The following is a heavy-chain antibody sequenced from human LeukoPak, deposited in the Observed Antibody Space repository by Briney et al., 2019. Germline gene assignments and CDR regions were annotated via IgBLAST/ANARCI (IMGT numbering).Heavy chain of an antibody. CDR1: RLTFSTYA. J-gene: IGHJ3*01. CDR2: ISATGGTT. Sequence: RSGGSLILSCTASRLTFSTYALSWVRQSPGKGLEWLSVISATGGTTYYADSVRGRFTISRDNSKNTLYLQLNSLGAEDTAVYYCAKDSQSVAFFLDDAFDLWGQGTLVTVSA. V-gene: IGHV3-23*01. D-gene: IGHD2/OR15-2a*01. CDR3: AKDSQSVAFFLDDAFDL.